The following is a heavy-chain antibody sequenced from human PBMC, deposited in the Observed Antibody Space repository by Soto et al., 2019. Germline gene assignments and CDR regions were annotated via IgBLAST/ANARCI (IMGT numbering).Heavy chain of an antibody. D-gene: IGHD6-13*01. V-gene: IGHV3-49*04. CDR3: TRARSAAGYNWFDP. CDR2: IRSKAYGGTT. Sequence: GGSLRLSCAASGFTFGDYAMSWVRQAPGKGLEWVGFIRSKAYGGTTEYAASVKGRFTISRDDSKSIAYLQMNSLKTEDTAVYYCTRARSAAGYNWFDPWGQGTLVTVSS. CDR1: GFTFGDYA. J-gene: IGHJ5*02.